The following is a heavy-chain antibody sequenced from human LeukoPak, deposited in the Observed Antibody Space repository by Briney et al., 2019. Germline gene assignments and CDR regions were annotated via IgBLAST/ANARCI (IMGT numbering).Heavy chain of an antibody. Sequence: PGRSLRLSCAASGFTFSSYAMHWVRQAPGKGLEWVAVISYDGSNKYYADSVKGRFTISRDNSKNTLYLQMNSLRAEDTAVYYCARDGPYDSSGYYGDGAFDIWGQGTMVTVSS. CDR1: GFTFSSYA. V-gene: IGHV3-30*04. CDR3: ARDGPYDSSGYYGDGAFDI. D-gene: IGHD3-22*01. J-gene: IGHJ3*02. CDR2: ISYDGSNK.